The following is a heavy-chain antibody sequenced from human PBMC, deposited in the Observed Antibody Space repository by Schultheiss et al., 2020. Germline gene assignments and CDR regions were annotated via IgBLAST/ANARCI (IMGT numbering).Heavy chain of an antibody. CDR1: GFTFDDYA. CDR2: IKSKTDGGTT. V-gene: IGHV3-15*01. Sequence: GSLRLSCAASGFTFDDYAMHWVRQAPGKGLEWVGRIKSKTDGGTTDYAAPVKGRFTISRDDSKNTLYLQMNSLKTEDTAVYYCVRDGYNWVHFDHWGRGTLVNVSS. D-gene: IGHD5-24*01. J-gene: IGHJ4*02. CDR3: VRDGYNWVHFDH.